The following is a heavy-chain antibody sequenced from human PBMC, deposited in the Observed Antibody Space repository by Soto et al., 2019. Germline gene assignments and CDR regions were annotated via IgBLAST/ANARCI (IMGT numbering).Heavy chain of an antibody. J-gene: IGHJ4*02. CDR3: ARLSTVTALYFDY. V-gene: IGHV4-39*01. Sequence: SDTLSLTCTVTGGSISISTYYWGWMRQPPGKGLEWIGSIYYSGSTYYNPSLKSRVTISVDTSKNQFSLKLSSVTAADTAVYYCARLSTVTALYFDYWGQGTLVTVS. CDR2: IYYSGST. D-gene: IGHD2-21*02. CDR1: GGSISISTYY.